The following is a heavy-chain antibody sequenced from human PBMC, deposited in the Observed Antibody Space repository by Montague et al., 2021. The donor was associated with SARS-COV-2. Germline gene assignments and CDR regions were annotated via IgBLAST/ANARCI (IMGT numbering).Heavy chain of an antibody. CDR1: GGSISSSSYY. Sequence: SETLSLTCTVSGGSISSSSYYWGWIRQPPGKGLEWIGSIYYSGSTYYNPSLKSRVTISVDTSKNRFSLKLSSVTAADTAVYYCARKEMKYSSIWSTGGNWFDSWGQGTLVTVSS. J-gene: IGHJ5*01. V-gene: IGHV4-39*01. D-gene: IGHD6-13*01. CDR3: ARKEMKYSSIWSTGGNWFDS. CDR2: IYYSGST.